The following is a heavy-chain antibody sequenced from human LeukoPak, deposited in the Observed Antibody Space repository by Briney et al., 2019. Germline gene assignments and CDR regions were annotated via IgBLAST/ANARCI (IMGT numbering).Heavy chain of an antibody. V-gene: IGHV3-7*01. CDR3: ARDRWGYSYGGD. Sequence: PGGSLRLSCAASGFTFKNYGMSWVRQAPGKGLEWVANIKEDGSKKYYVDSVKGRFTIFRDNAKNSLYLQMNSLRAEDTAVYYCARDRWGYSYGGDWGQGTLVTVSS. J-gene: IGHJ4*02. CDR2: IKEDGSKK. CDR1: GFTFKNYG. D-gene: IGHD5-18*01.